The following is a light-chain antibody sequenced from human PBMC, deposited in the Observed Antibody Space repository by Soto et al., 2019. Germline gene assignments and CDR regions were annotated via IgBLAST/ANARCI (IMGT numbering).Light chain of an antibody. V-gene: IGKV1-5*03. CDR3: QQYNNRWT. CDR2: KAS. J-gene: IGKJ1*01. Sequence: DIPMTQSPSTLSASVGDRVTITCRASQSSSVWLAWFQQKPGNAPKLLIYKASTLESGVPSRFSGSGSGTEFTLTISSLQPDDSATYYCQQYNNRWTFGQGTKVEI. CDR1: QSSSVW.